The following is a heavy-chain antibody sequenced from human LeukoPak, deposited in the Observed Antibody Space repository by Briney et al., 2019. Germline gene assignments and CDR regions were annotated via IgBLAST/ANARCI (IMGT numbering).Heavy chain of an antibody. J-gene: IGHJ4*02. Sequence: ASVKVSCKASEYTFTDYVINWVRQAPGQRLEWMGWINAGNGNTRYSQRFQGRVTITRDTSASTAYMELSSLTSEDTAVYYCARGRWSATTASYYLDFWAREPWSPSP. CDR2: INAGNGNT. CDR3: ARGRWSATTASYYLDF. V-gene: IGHV1-3*01. CDR1: EYTFTDYV. D-gene: IGHD5-24*01.